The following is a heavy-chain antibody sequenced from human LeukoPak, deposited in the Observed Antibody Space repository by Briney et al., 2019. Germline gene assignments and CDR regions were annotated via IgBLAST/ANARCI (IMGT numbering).Heavy chain of an antibody. Sequence: ASVKVSCKASGYTFTSYGISWVRQAPGQGLEWMGGIIPIFGTANYAQKFQGRVTITADESTSTAYMELSSLRSEDTAVYYCASIAAAGTFEYWFDPWGQGTLVTVSS. D-gene: IGHD6-13*01. J-gene: IGHJ5*02. CDR1: GYTFTSYG. CDR3: ASIAAAGTFEYWFDP. V-gene: IGHV1-69*13. CDR2: IIPIFGTA.